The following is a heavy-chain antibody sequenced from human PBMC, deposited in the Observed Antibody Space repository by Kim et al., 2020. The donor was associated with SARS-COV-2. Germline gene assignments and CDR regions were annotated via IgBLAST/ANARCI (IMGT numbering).Heavy chain of an antibody. D-gene: IGHD6-6*01. J-gene: IGHJ4*02. Sequence: GGSLRLSCAASKFTFSKYGMHWVRQAPGKGLEWVAVISPDGSSKYYADSVKGRFTISRDNSKSTLYLKMNSLRAEDTAVYYCAKGWSSIAFWGQGTLVTVPS. CDR1: KFTFSKYG. CDR2: ISPDGSSK. V-gene: IGHV3-30*18. CDR3: AKGWSSIAF.